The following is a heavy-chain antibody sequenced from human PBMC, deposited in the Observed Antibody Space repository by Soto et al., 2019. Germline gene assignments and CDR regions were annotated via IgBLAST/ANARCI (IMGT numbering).Heavy chain of an antibody. CDR2: MYSGGST. Sequence: QVQLQESGPGLVKPSETLSLTCTVSGGSINSYYWSWIRQPAGKGLEWIGRMYSGGSTNYNPSLKSRLTVSVDTSKNPSSLKRTSVTAGGTAVYYCARGPGGFGDFSLDYWGQGTLVTVSS. J-gene: IGHJ4*02. V-gene: IGHV4-4*07. CDR3: ARGPGGFGDFSLDY. CDR1: GGSINSYY. D-gene: IGHD3-10*01.